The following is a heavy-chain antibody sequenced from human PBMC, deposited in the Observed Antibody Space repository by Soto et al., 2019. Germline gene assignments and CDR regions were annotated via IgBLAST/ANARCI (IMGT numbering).Heavy chain of an antibody. V-gene: IGHV3-48*02. CDR1: GFTFSDYS. Sequence: GGSLRLSCAASGFTFSDYSLNWVRQAPGKGLEWVSYISFRSIRKLYADSVRGRFTISRDDAKNSVFLQINSLRDEDTAVYYCTRDGGRAYDMDFWDQGTSVTGSS. J-gene: IGHJ6*02. D-gene: IGHD3-16*01. CDR3: TRDGGRAYDMDF. CDR2: ISFRSIRK.